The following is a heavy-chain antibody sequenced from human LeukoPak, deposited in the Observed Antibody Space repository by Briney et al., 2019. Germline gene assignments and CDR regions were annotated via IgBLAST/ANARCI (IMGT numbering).Heavy chain of an antibody. Sequence: SETLSLTCTVSGDSFSSVTDYWAWIRQPPGKGLEWIASGDYSGGTYYNPSLESRVAISADMSKNQFSLKLTSVTGADTAVYYCAGGDYCGGDCYGPYSGAFDIWGQGTTVTVSS. CDR1: GDSFSSVTDY. CDR2: GDYSGGT. CDR3: AGGDYCGGDCYGPYSGAFDI. J-gene: IGHJ3*02. V-gene: IGHV4-39*07. D-gene: IGHD2-21*02.